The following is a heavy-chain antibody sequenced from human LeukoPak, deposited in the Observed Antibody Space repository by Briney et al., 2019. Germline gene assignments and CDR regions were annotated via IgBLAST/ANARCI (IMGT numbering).Heavy chain of an antibody. Sequence: GGSLRLSCAASGFTFSSYSMDWVRQAPGKGLEWLPYITSSSGTIYYADSVKGRFTISRDNAKNSLYLQMNSLRDEDTAVYYCARDRTKLIDYWGQGTLVTVSS. V-gene: IGHV3-48*02. CDR2: ITSSSGTI. D-gene: IGHD1-14*01. CDR1: GFTFSSYS. CDR3: ARDRTKLIDY. J-gene: IGHJ4*01.